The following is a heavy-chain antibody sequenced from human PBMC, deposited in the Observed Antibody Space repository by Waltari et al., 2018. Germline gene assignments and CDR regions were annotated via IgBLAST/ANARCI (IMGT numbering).Heavy chain of an antibody. D-gene: IGHD5-12*01. Sequence: QVQLQESGPGLVKPSETLSLTCTVSGGSISSHYWSWIRQPPGKGLEWIGYIYSSGSTNYNPSLKSRVTISVDTSKNQFSLKLSSVTAADTAVYYCARAHSGYDFVGYYYYMDVWGKGTTVTVSS. CDR2: IYSSGST. V-gene: IGHV4-59*11. CDR3: ARAHSGYDFVGYYYYMDV. CDR1: GGSISSHY. J-gene: IGHJ6*03.